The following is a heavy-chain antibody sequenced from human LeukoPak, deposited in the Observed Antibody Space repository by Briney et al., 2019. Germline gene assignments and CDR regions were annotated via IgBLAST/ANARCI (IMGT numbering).Heavy chain of an antibody. Sequence: SETLSLTCAVHGGSFSGYYWSWIRQPPGKGLEWIGEINHSGSTNYNPSLKSRVTISVDTSKNQFSLKLSSVTAADTAVYYCASVGATHGYFQHWGQGTLVTVSS. D-gene: IGHD1-26*01. CDR2: INHSGST. CDR3: ASVGATHGYFQH. J-gene: IGHJ1*01. CDR1: GGSFSGYY. V-gene: IGHV4-34*01.